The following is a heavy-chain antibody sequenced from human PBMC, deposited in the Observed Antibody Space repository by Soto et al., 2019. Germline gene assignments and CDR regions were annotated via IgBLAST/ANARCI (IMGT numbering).Heavy chain of an antibody. CDR1: GGSISSSHW. V-gene: IGHV4-4*02. CDR3: VRDADETAIVPAPWLV. CDR2: IYHSGST. D-gene: IGHD2-21*02. J-gene: IGHJ6*02. Sequence: QVHLQESGPGLVNPSGTLTLTCAVSGGSISSSHWWGWVRQAPGKGLEWIGEIYHSGSTNYNPSLQRRITMSVDKSKNQFSVNLSSVTAADTAVYYCVRDADETAIVPAPWLVWGRGTMVTVSS.